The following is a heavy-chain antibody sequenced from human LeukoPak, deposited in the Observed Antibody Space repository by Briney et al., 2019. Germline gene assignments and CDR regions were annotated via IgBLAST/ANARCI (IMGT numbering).Heavy chain of an antibody. D-gene: IGHD6-6*01. Sequence: GGSLRLSCAASGFTFSSHVMSWVRQAPGKGLEWVAFIRYDGSNKYYADSVKGRFTISRDNSKNTLYLQMNSLRAEDTAVYYCAKDLKGIAARCGYWGQGTLVTVSS. CDR1: GFTFSSHV. CDR3: AKDLKGIAARCGY. CDR2: IRYDGSNK. V-gene: IGHV3-30*02. J-gene: IGHJ4*02.